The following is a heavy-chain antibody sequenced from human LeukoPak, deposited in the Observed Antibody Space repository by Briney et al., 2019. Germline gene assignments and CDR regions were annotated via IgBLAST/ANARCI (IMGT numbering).Heavy chain of an antibody. V-gene: IGHV3-23*01. CDR2: ISGSGAST. CDR3: AKGATGNYWYFDL. CDR1: GFTFSNYA. D-gene: IGHD1-1*01. J-gene: IGHJ2*01. Sequence: PGGSLRLSCAASGFTFSNYAMSWVRQAPGKGLEWVSAISGSGASTYSADSVKGRFTISRDNSKNTLYLQMNSLRAEDTPIYYCAKGATGNYWYFDLWGRGTLVTVSS.